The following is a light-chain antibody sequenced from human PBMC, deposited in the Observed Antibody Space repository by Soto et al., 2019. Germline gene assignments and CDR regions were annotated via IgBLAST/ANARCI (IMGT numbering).Light chain of an antibody. CDR2: GSS. CDR3: QLYGSSPPYT. Sequence: EVVLTQSPGTLSLSPGERATLSCRASQSVSNNYLAWYQQKPGQSPKLLIFGSSDRATGIADRFSGSGSGTDFTLTISSLEPEDVAVYYCQLYGSSPPYTFGQATKLEIK. CDR1: QSVSNNY. J-gene: IGKJ2*01. V-gene: IGKV3-20*01.